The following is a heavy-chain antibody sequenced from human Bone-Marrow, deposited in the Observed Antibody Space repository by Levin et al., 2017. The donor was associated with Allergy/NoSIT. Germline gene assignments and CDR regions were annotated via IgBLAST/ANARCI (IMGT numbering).Heavy chain of an antibody. D-gene: IGHD3-10*01. CDR3: GVYYGSGKGY. J-gene: IGHJ4*02. CDR1: GFTISDHY. Sequence: GGSLRLSCAASGFTISDHYMEWIRQAPGKGLEWVGRTRNKANGYILDYAASVKGRFSISRDDSRNSVFLQMNSLKTEDAAVCYCGVYYGSGKGYWGQGTLVTVSS. V-gene: IGHV3-72*01. CDR2: TRNKANGYIL.